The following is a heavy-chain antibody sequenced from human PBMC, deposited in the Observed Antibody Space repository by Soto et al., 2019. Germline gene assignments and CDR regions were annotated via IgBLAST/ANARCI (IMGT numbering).Heavy chain of an antibody. CDR2: INSDGSAT. CDR3: ATLNSFGSDY. Sequence: GGSLRLSCAASGFTFSSYWMHWVRQTAGKGLVWVSQINSDGSATRYADSVKGRFTISKDNAKNTVYLQMNSLRAEDTAVYYCATLNSFGSDYWGQGTLVTVSS. V-gene: IGHV3-74*01. D-gene: IGHD5-18*01. J-gene: IGHJ4*02. CDR1: GFTFSSYW.